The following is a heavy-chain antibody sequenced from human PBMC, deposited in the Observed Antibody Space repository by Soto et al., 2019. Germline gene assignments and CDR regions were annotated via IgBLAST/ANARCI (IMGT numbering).Heavy chain of an antibody. CDR2: IWYDGSEK. J-gene: IGHJ1*01. V-gene: IGHV3-30*02. CDR1: GFTFSDYG. Sequence: QVQLVESGGGVVQPGASLRLSCEASGFTFSDYGMHWVRQAPGKGLQWVALIWYDGSEKRYAESVKGRFTVSRDNAKNTVYLQMNGLGVEDTAVYYCAKERFQ. CDR3: AKERFQ.